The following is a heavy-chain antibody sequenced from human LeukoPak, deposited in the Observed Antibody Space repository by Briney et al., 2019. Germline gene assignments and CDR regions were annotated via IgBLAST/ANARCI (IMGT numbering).Heavy chain of an antibody. CDR3: TRGFTFGGVIVETLDY. D-gene: IGHD3-16*02. J-gene: IGHJ4*02. Sequence: PGGSLRLSCAASGFTFSSYGMHWVRQAPGKGLEWVAVISYDGSNKYYADSVKGRFTISRDNSKNTAYLQMNSLKTEDTAVYYCTRGFTFGGVIVETLDYWGQGTLVTVSS. CDR1: GFTFSSYG. CDR2: ISYDGSNK. V-gene: IGHV3-30*03.